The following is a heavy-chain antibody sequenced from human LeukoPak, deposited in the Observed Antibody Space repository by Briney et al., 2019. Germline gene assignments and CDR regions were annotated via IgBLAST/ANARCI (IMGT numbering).Heavy chain of an antibody. D-gene: IGHD6-13*01. Sequence: SETLSLTCTVSGYSISSGYHWGWIRQPPGKGLEWIGSIYHSGSTYYNPSLKSRVTISVDTSKNQFSLKLSSVTAADTAVYYCARGEYSSSWSDYWGQGTLVTVSS. CDR2: IYHSGST. J-gene: IGHJ4*02. V-gene: IGHV4-38-2*02. CDR1: GYSISSGYH. CDR3: ARGEYSSSWSDY.